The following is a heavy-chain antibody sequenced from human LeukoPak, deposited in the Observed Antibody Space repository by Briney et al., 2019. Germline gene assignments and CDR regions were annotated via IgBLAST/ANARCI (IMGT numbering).Heavy chain of an antibody. CDR1: GGSISSSSYY. Sequence: SETLSLTCTVSGGSISSSSYYWGWIRQPPGKGLEWIGSIYYSGSTYYNPSLKSRVTISVDTSKNQFSLKLSSVTAADTAVYYCARHGGVGATYGLFGYWGQGTLVTVSP. D-gene: IGHD1-26*01. V-gene: IGHV4-39*01. CDR2: IYYSGST. J-gene: IGHJ4*02. CDR3: ARHGGVGATYGLFGY.